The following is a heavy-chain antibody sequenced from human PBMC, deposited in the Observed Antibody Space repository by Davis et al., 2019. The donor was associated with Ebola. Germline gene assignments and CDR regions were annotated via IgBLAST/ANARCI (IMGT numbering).Heavy chain of an antibody. Sequence: PGGSLRLSCAASGFTFSDYYMSWIRQAPGKGLEWVSYISSSGSTIYYADSVKGRFTISRDNAKNSLYLQMNSLGDEDTALYYCAKRKSGSYSEGYFDYWGQGTLVTVSS. CDR3: AKRKSGSYSEGYFDY. CDR1: GFTFSDYY. J-gene: IGHJ4*02. CDR2: ISSSGSTI. V-gene: IGHV3-11*04. D-gene: IGHD1-26*01.